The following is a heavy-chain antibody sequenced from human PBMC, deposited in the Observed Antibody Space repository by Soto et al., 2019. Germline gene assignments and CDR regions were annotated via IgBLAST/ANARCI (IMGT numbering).Heavy chain of an antibody. CDR2: VNVGNDYR. V-gene: IGHV1-3*01. Sequence: QVQLVQSGAEVKKPGASVQISCKASGFNFATHAIHWLRQAPGHSLEWMGWVNVGNDYRRYSQKFQGRVTFTRDTSPSTASMELPGLTSTDSAMYDRARESVAFEEGLLADYWGQGSLVTVSS. J-gene: IGHJ4*02. CDR1: GFNFATHA. D-gene: IGHD3-10*01. CDR3: ARESVAFEEGLLADY.